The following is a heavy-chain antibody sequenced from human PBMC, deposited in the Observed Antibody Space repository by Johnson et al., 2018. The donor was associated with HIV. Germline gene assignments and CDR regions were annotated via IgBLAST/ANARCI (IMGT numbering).Heavy chain of an antibody. Sequence: VPLVESGGGVVQPGRSLRLSCETSRFTFDDSAMHWVRQAPGKGLEWVSGISWNSGSIGYADSVKGRFTISRDNAKNSLYLQMNSLRAEDTALYYCTKDTRRKLVMITFGGVIAYHWGQGTMVTVSS. D-gene: IGHD3-16*02. J-gene: IGHJ3*01. V-gene: IGHV3-9*01. CDR1: RFTFDDSA. CDR3: TKDTRRKLVMITFGGVIAYH. CDR2: ISWNSGSI.